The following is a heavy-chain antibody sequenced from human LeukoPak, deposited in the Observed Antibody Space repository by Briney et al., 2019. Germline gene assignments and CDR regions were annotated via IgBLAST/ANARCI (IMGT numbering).Heavy chain of an antibody. Sequence: PGRSLRLSCTASGFTFGDYAMSWVRRAPAEGLEWVGFVSSKDYGGTTEYAASVKGRFTISRDDSKSIAYLQMNSLKTGDTAVYYCTRVGVLYFDYWGQGTLVTVSS. D-gene: IGHD3-16*01. CDR2: VSSKDYGGTT. V-gene: IGHV3-49*04. CDR3: TRVGVLYFDY. CDR1: GFTFGDYA. J-gene: IGHJ4*02.